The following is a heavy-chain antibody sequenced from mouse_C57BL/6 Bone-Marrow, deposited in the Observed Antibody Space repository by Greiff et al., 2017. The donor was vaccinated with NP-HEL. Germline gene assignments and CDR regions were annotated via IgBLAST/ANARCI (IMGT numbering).Heavy chain of an antibody. Sequence: QVQLQQPGAELVKPGASVKLSCKASGYTFTSYWMQWVKQRPGQGLEWIGEIDPSDSYTNYNQKFKGKATLTVDPSSSTAYMQLSSLTSEDSAVYYCARPSYYSNYGGCAYWGQGTLVTVSA. V-gene: IGHV1-50*01. CDR1: GYTFTSYW. CDR2: IDPSDSYT. J-gene: IGHJ3*01. CDR3: ARPSYYSNYGGCAY. D-gene: IGHD2-5*01.